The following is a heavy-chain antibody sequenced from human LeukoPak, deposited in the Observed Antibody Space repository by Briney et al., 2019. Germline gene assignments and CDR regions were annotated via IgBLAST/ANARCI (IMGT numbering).Heavy chain of an antibody. CDR1: GGSFSGYY. J-gene: IGHJ4*02. CDR2: INHSGST. CDR3: ARGHPPNYYYGSGIRGRLFDY. Sequence: SETLSLTCAVYGGSFSGYYWSWIRQPPGKGLEWIGEINHSGSTNYNPSLKSRVTISVDTSKNQFSLKLSSVTAADTAVYYCARGHPPNYYYGSGIRGRLFDYWGQGTLVTASS. V-gene: IGHV4-34*01. D-gene: IGHD3-10*01.